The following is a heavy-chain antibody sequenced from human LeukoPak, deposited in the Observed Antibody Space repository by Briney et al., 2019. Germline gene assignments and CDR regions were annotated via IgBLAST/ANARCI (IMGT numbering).Heavy chain of an antibody. CDR3: ARQGAGYYYVRAGFDY. D-gene: IGHD3-22*01. Sequence: ETLSLTCTVSGGPISSSSYYWGWIRQPPGKGLEWIGSIYYSGSTYYNPSLKSRVTISVDTSKNQFSLKLSSVTAADTAVYYCARQGAGYYYVRAGFDYWGQGTLVTVSS. V-gene: IGHV4-39*01. J-gene: IGHJ4*02. CDR2: IYYSGST. CDR1: GGPISSSSYY.